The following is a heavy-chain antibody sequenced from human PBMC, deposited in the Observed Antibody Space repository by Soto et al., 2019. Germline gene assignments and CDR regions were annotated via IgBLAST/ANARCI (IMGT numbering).Heavy chain of an antibody. J-gene: IGHJ3*02. CDR1: GGSISSSNW. D-gene: IGHD6-6*01. CDR2: IYHSGST. V-gene: IGHV4-4*02. Sequence: SETLSLTCAVSGGSISSSNWWSWVRQPPGKGLEWIGEIYHSGSTNYNPSLKSRVTISVDKSKNQFSLKLSSVTAADTAVYYCAREGGTARSDAFDIWGQGTMVTVSS. CDR3: AREGGTARSDAFDI.